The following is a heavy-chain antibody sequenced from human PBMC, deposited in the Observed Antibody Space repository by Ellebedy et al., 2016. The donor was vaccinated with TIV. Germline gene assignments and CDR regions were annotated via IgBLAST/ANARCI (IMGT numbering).Heavy chain of an antibody. Sequence: GGSLRLSXQASGYFFANNYITWVRQMPGKGLEWMGRIDPSDSYTNYSPSFQGHVTISADKSSSTVYLQWSSLKASDTAIYYCARHPAAIRGALDNWGQGTLVTVSS. J-gene: IGHJ4*02. CDR2: IDPSDSYT. V-gene: IGHV5-10-1*01. CDR1: GYFFANNY. D-gene: IGHD3-10*01. CDR3: ARHPAAIRGALDN.